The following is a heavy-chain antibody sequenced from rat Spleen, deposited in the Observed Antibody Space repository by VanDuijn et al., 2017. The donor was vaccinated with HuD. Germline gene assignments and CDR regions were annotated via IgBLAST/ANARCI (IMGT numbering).Heavy chain of an antibody. CDR2: IWSGGST. CDR3: TSTYYGYYFDY. Sequence: QVQLKESGPGLVQPSQTLSLTCTVSGFSLTSYHVHWVRQPPGKGLEWIGEIWSGGSTHYNPALKSRPSISRDTSKSQVFLKMNSLQTEDTAMYFCTSTYYGYYFDYWGQGVMVTVSS. CDR1: GFSLTSYH. V-gene: IGHV2-1*01. D-gene: IGHD1-9*01. J-gene: IGHJ2*01.